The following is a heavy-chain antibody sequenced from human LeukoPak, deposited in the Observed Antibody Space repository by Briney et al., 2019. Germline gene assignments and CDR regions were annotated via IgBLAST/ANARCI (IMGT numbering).Heavy chain of an antibody. CDR3: ARDLHGHYYYYMDV. CDR2: INHSGST. J-gene: IGHJ6*03. CDR1: GGSFSGYY. V-gene: IGHV4-34*01. D-gene: IGHD4-11*01. Sequence: SSETLSLTCAVYGGSFSGYYWSWIRQPPGKGLEWIGEINHSGSTNYNPSLKSRVTISVDTSKNQFSLKLSSVTAADTAVYYCARDLHGHYYYYMDVWGKGTTVTVSS.